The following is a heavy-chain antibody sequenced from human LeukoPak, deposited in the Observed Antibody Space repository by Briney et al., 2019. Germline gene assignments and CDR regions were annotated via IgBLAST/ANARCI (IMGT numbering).Heavy chain of an antibody. CDR1: GFTFSNYA. Sequence: PGGSLRLSCAASGFTFSNYAIHWVGQAPGKGLEWVAVISYDGSNKYCADSVKGRFTISRDNSKNTLYLQMNSLRAEDTAVYYCARDAGGSGTYGMGVWGQGTTVTVSS. CDR3: ARDAGGSGTYGMGV. V-gene: IGHV3-30*04. CDR2: ISYDGSNK. D-gene: IGHD3-10*01. J-gene: IGHJ6*02.